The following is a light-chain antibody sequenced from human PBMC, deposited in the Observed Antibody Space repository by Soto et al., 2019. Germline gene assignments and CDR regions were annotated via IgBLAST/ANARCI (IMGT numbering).Light chain of an antibody. CDR3: QQRSSWPLIT. J-gene: IGKJ5*01. V-gene: IGKV3-11*01. Sequence: IGLTQSPGSLSLSPGERATLSCRASQSVSSYLAWYQQKPGQAPRLLIYDASNRATGIPARFSGSGSGTDFTLTISSLEPEDFAVYYCQQRSSWPLITFGQGTRLEIK. CDR1: QSVSSY. CDR2: DAS.